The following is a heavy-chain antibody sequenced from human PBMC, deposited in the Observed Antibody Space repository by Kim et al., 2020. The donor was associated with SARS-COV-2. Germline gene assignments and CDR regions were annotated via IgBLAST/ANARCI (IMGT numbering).Heavy chain of an antibody. D-gene: IGHD6-13*01. CDR3: SWGVGIAGPGNYFDY. CDR1: GFSVTNTW. Sequence: GGSLILSCAASGFSVTNTWMNWVRQAPGKGLEWVGRITSVGATHFAAPVKGRFTISRDDSKNTLYLQMDSLETEDTGVYYCSWGVGIAGPGNYFDYWGQG. V-gene: IGHV3-15*01. J-gene: IGHJ4*02. CDR2: ITSVGAT.